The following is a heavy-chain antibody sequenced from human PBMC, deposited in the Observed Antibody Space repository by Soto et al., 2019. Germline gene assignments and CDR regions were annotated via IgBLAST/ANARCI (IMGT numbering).Heavy chain of an antibody. J-gene: IGHJ6*02. V-gene: IGHV3-66*01. D-gene: IGHD5-18*01. CDR2: IYSGGST. CDR3: AIAKMQLWPNYYDDGLDV. Sequence: PGGSLRLSCAASGFTVSTNFMTWVRQAPGKGLEWVSVIYSGGSTFYADSVKGRFTITRDNSENTLYFQMNSLRAEDTAVYYCAIAKMQLWPNYYDDGLDVWGQGTTVTVAS. CDR1: GFTVSTNF.